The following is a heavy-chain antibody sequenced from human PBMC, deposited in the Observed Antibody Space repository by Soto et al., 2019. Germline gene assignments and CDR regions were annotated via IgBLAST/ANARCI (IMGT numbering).Heavy chain of an antibody. V-gene: IGHV1-2*02. D-gene: IGHD1-26*01. Sequence: AAVQVSCKASGCTFTGHYIHWVRQAPQQGREGMGGIGPESGATRYAQKFQGRVTMTRDMSITTVYMELNNVSADDTAVYYCGRCRSGQRVVFYWGQGTPVTVSS. J-gene: IGHJ4*02. CDR2: IGPESGAT. CDR1: GCTFTGHY. CDR3: GRCRSGQRVVFY.